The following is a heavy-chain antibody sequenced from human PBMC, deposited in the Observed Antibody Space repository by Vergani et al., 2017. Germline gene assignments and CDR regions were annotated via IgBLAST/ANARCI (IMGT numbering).Heavy chain of an antibody. Sequence: QVQLVQSGAEVKKPGASVKVSCKASGYTFTSYYMHWVRQAPGQGLEWMGIINPSGGSTSYAQKFQGRVTMTRDTSTSTVYIELSSLRSEDTALYYFSRAWVAEDAFDIWGQGTMVTVSS. D-gene: IGHD6-19*01. CDR3: SRAWVAEDAFDI. J-gene: IGHJ3*02. CDR1: GYTFTSYY. V-gene: IGHV1-46*01. CDR2: INPSGGST.